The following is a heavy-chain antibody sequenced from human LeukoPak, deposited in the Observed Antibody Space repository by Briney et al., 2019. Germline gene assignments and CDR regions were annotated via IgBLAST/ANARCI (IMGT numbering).Heavy chain of an antibody. CDR2: ISSSSSYI. Sequence: GGSLRLSCAASGFTFSSYSMNWVRQAPGKGLEWVSSISSSSSYIYYADSVKGRFTISGDNAKNSLYLQMNSLRAEDTAVYYCARGNIAVAGLFDYWGQGTLVTVSS. CDR3: ARGNIAVAGLFDY. CDR1: GFTFSSYS. D-gene: IGHD6-19*01. V-gene: IGHV3-21*01. J-gene: IGHJ4*02.